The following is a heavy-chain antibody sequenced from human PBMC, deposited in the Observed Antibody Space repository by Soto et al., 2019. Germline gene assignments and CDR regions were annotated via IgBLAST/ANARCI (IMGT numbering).Heavy chain of an antibody. CDR2: VHGGGST. Sequence: VQLVESGGGLIQPGGSLRLSCAASGFTVSNNHMTWVRQAAGKGMELVSFVHGGGSTSYADSVKGRFTISRDNSKNTLYLQMDSLRAEDTAIYYCARRLTTAASLDYWGRGTLVTVSS. J-gene: IGHJ4*01. CDR3: ARRLTTAASLDY. CDR1: GFTVSNNH. V-gene: IGHV3-53*01. D-gene: IGHD1-1*01.